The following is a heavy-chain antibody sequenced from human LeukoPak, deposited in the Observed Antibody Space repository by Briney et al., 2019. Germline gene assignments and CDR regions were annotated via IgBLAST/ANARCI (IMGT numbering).Heavy chain of an antibody. J-gene: IGHJ4*02. CDR3: ATIKRGSIFGYFDF. V-gene: IGHV4-59*11. D-gene: IGHD5-18*01. CDR2: LFDSVNT. CDR1: GGSISSHY. Sequence: SETLSLTCTVSGGSISSHYWSWIRQPPGKGLEWIAYLFDSVNTKDNQSLQSRLTLSADTSKNQFSLRLSSVTAADTAVYYCATIKRGSIFGYFDFWGQGIKVTVSS.